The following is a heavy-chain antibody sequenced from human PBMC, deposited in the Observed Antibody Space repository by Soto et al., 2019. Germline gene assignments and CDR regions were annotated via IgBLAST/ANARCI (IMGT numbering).Heavy chain of an antibody. CDR2: IYYSGST. Sequence: PSETLSLTCAVYGGSFSSSSYYWGWIRQPPGKGLEWIGSIYYSGSTYYNPSLKSRVTISVDTSKNQFSLKLSSVTAADTAVYYCARHYLEWLLQPNYFDYWGQGTLVTVSS. D-gene: IGHD3-3*01. J-gene: IGHJ4*02. V-gene: IGHV4-39*01. CDR3: ARHYLEWLLQPNYFDY. CDR1: GGSFSSSSYY.